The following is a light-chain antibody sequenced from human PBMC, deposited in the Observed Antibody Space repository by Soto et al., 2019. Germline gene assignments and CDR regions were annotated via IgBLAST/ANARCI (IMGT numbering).Light chain of an antibody. V-gene: IGKV1-5*01. CDR2: DAS. J-gene: IGKJ5*01. CDR1: QSLNTR. CDR3: QQYNTYST. Sequence: DIQLTQSPSTLSASVGDRVTLTCRASQSLNTRLAWYQQRPGKAPKLLIYDASSLESGVPSRFSGSASGTEFTLTIRSLKPDDFATYYCQQYNTYSTFGQGTRLEIK.